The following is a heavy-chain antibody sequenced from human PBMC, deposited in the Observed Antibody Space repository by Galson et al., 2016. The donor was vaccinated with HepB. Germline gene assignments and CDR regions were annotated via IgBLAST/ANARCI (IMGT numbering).Heavy chain of an antibody. CDR2: IYQSGTT. CDR1: GGSLSSGGFS. V-gene: IGHV4-30-2*01. J-gene: IGHJ4*02. Sequence: TLSLTCAVSGGSLSSGGFSWSWIRQLPGKGLEWIGNIYQSGTTHYNPSLKSRVNISIDRSNSQFSLKLNSVTAADTAFYFCARSSHIQNIDLWSGYEYWGQGTLVTVSA. CDR3: ARSSHIQNIDLWSGYEY. D-gene: IGHD3-3*01.